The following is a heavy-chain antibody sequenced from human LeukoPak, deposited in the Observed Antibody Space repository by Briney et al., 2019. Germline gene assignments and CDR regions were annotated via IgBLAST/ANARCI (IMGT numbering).Heavy chain of an antibody. Sequence: GGSLRLSCAASGFTFSAYDMSWVRQAPGKGLEWVSAISGSGDSTYYLDSVKGRFTISRDNPKNTLYLQMSSLRAEDTAVYYCALYCSGGACYSMGGAFDIWGQGTMITVSS. CDR3: ALYCSGGACYSMGGAFDI. V-gene: IGHV3-23*01. D-gene: IGHD2-15*01. CDR2: ISGSGDST. J-gene: IGHJ3*02. CDR1: GFTFSAYD.